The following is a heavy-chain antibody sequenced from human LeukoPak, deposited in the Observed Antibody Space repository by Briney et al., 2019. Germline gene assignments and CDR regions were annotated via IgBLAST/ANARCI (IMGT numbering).Heavy chain of an antibody. CDR2: IYTTGST. CDR3: ARDRGITTARGVPSWFDP. J-gene: IGHJ5*02. Sequence: PSETLSLTCSVSGDSINSGGYYWTWIRQPAGKGLEWIGRIYTTGSTNYNPSLKSRVTISLDTSKNQFSLKLSSVSAADTAVYYCARDRGITTARGVPSWFDPWGRGTLVTVSS. CDR1: GDSINSGGYY. V-gene: IGHV4-61*02. D-gene: IGHD3-10*01.